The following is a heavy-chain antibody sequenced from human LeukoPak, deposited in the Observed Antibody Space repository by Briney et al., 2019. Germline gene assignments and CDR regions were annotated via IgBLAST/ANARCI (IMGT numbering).Heavy chain of an antibody. Sequence: ASVKVSCKASGYSFTSYGIAWVRQAPGQGFEWMGWINTNNGNTHFAQKFQGRVTVTTDTPTSTAYMELGSLRSDDTAVYYCASQYYDSSGYYYWGQGTLVTVSS. CDR1: GYSFTSYG. V-gene: IGHV1-18*01. CDR2: INTNNGNT. CDR3: ASQYYDSSGYYY. D-gene: IGHD3-22*01. J-gene: IGHJ4*02.